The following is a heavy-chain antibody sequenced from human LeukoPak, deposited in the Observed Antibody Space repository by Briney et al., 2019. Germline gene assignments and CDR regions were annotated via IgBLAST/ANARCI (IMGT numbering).Heavy chain of an antibody. CDR3: ARAGAAHYYYYYMDV. J-gene: IGHJ6*03. Sequence: SETLSLTCSVSGASISSNYWSWIRQPPGKGLEWIGYIHHSGSTNHNPSLKSRVTISVDTSKNQFSLKLSSVTAADTAVYYCARAGAAHYYYYYMDVWGKGTTVTVSS. CDR2: IHHSGST. D-gene: IGHD1-26*01. CDR1: GASISSNY. V-gene: IGHV4-59*01.